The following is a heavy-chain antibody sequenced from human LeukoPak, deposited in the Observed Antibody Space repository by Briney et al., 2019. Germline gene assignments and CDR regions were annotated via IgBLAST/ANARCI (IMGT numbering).Heavy chain of an antibody. CDR1: GGSISSSSYY. J-gene: IGHJ4*02. V-gene: IGHV4-39*01. CDR3: ARSLSTAGMI. Sequence: PSETLSLTCTVSGGSISSSSYYWGWIRQPPGKGLEWIGSIYYSGSTYYNPSLKSRVTISVDTSKNQFSLKLSSVTAADTAAYHCARSLSTAGMIWGQGTLVTVSS. CDR2: IYYSGST. D-gene: IGHD6-25*01.